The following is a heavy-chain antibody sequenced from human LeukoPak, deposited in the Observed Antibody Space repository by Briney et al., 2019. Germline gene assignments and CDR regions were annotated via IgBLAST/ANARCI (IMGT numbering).Heavy chain of an antibody. CDR2: IYSGGST. CDR1: GFTVSSNY. Sequence: GGSLRLSCAASGFTVSSNYMSWVRQAPGKGLEWVSVIYSGGSTYYADSVKGRFTISRDNSKNTLYLQMNSLRAEDTAVYYCARPRSYTTVTPSGAFDIWGQGTMVTVSS. D-gene: IGHD4-17*01. J-gene: IGHJ3*02. V-gene: IGHV3-66*04. CDR3: ARPRSYTTVTPSGAFDI.